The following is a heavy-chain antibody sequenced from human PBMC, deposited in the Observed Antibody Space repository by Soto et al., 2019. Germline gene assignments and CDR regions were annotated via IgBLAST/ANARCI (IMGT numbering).Heavy chain of an antibody. V-gene: IGHV4-39*01. CDR3: ARTGYCSFFFQAEQDIRDPCSVSAFLLSRSSDL. Sequence: TPGKGLEWFGSIYYSGSTYYNPSLKRRVTISVDTSKNQFSLKLSSVTAADTAVYYCARTGYCSFFFQAEQDIRDPCSVSAFLLSRSSDL. D-gene: IGHD2-15*01. J-gene: IGHJ2*01. CDR2: IYYSGST.